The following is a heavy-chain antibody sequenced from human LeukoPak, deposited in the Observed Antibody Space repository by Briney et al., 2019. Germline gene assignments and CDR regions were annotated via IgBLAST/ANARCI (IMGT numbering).Heavy chain of an antibody. CDR2: FDPEDGET. CDR3: VAGEEGYYFDY. J-gene: IGHJ4*02. V-gene: IGHV1-24*01. Sequence: ASVKVSCKASGYTFTGYYMHWVRQAPGTGLEWMGGFDPEDGETIYAQKFQGRVTMTEDTSTDTAYMELSSLRSEDTAVYYCVAGEEGYYFDYWGQGTLVTVSS. CDR1: GYTFTGYY. D-gene: IGHD3-10*01.